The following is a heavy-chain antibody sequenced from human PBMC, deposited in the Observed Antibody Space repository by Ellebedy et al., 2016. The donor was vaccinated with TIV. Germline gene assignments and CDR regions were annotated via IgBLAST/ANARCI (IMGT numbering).Heavy chain of an antibody. CDR1: GGSISSSSYY. J-gene: IGHJ4*02. CDR3: ARHASYYDSSGYSGYYFDY. Sequence: MPSETLSLTCTVSGGSISSSSYYWGWIRQPPGKGLEWIGRIYFSGSTYYNPSLKSRVTTSVDTSKNQFSLKLSSVTAADTAVYYCARHASYYDSSGYSGYYFDYWGQGTLVTVSS. V-gene: IGHV4-39*01. CDR2: IYFSGST. D-gene: IGHD3-22*01.